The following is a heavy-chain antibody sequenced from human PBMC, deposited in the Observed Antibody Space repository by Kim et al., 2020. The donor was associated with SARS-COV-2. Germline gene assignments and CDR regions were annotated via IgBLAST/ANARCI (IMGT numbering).Heavy chain of an antibody. Sequence: GGSLRLSCAASGFTFSSYSMNWVRQAPGKGLEWVSYISSSSSTIYYADSVKGRFTISRDNAKNSLYLQMNSLRDEDTAVYYCARDGYYYDSSGYYYGFGYFDYWGQGTLVTVSS. CDR3: ARDGYYYDSSGYYYGFGYFDY. CDR2: ISSSSSTI. D-gene: IGHD3-22*01. V-gene: IGHV3-48*02. J-gene: IGHJ4*02. CDR1: GFTFSSYS.